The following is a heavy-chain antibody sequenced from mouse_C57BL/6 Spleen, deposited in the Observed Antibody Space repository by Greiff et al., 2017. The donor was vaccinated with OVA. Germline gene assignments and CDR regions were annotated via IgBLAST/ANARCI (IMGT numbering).Heavy chain of an antibody. V-gene: IGHV1-82*01. CDR2: IYPGDGDT. Sequence: VQLQQSGPELVKPGASVKISCKASGYAFSSSWMNWVKQRPGKGLEWIGRIYPGDGDTNYNGKFKGKATLTADKSSSTAYMKLSSLTSEDSAVDFCARGYYYGYCDVWGTGTTVTVSS. CDR3: ARGYYYGYCDV. D-gene: IGHD1-1*01. J-gene: IGHJ1*03. CDR1: GYAFSSSW.